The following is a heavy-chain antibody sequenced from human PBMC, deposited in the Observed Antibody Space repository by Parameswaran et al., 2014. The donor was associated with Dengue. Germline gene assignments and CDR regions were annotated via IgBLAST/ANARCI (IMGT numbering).Heavy chain of an antibody. CDR2: IIPVFGAT. D-gene: IGHD5-12*01. J-gene: IGHJ4*02. CDR3: ATAPTTISAFDY. V-gene: IGHV1-69*01. Sequence: SWVRQAPGQGLEWMGGIIPVFGATNYAQKFQGRVTITADSSSNTAYMELSSLTSEDTAMYYCATAPTTISAFDYWGQGTLVTVSS.